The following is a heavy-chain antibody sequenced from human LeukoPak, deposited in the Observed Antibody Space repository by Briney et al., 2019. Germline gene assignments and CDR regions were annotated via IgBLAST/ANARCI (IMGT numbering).Heavy chain of an antibody. V-gene: IGHV3-7*01. CDR2: IKQDESEK. Sequence: AGESLRLSCVVSGFTFSNYWMSWVRQAPGKGLEWVAHIKQDESEKYYVDSVKGRFTISRDNAKNSLYLQMNSLRAEDTAIYYCARDKIVGASKFDYWGQGTLVTVSS. J-gene: IGHJ4*02. D-gene: IGHD1-26*01. CDR1: GFTFSNYW. CDR3: ARDKIVGASKFDY.